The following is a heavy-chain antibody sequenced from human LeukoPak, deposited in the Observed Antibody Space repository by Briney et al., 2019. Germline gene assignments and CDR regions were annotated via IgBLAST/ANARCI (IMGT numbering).Heavy chain of an antibody. CDR3: ARDLWTGSYNY. J-gene: IGHJ4*02. D-gene: IGHD1-26*01. V-gene: IGHV3-53*01. CDR1: GFPISLNY. Sequence: PGGXXXLSCAASGFPISLNYMSWVRQAPRKGLEGVSVIYSGGRTYYADSVKGRFTISRDNSKNALYLQMNSLRAEDTAVYYCARDLWTGSYNYWGQGTLVSVSS. CDR2: IYSGGRT.